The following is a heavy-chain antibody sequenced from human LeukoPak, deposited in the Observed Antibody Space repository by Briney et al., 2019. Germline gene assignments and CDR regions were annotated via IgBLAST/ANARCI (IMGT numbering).Heavy chain of an antibody. CDR2: INHSGST. J-gene: IGHJ4*02. D-gene: IGHD5-18*01. V-gene: IGHV4-34*01. Sequence: SETLSLTCAVYGGSFSGYYWSWIRQPPGKGLEWIGEINHSGSTNYNPSLKSRVTISVDTSKSQFSLKLSSVTAADTAVYYCARVRYSYGPVYFDYWGQGTLVTVSS. CDR3: ARVRYSYGPVYFDY. CDR1: GGSFSGYY.